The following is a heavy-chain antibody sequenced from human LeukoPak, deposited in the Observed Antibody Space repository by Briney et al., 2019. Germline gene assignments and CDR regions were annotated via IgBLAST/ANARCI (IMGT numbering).Heavy chain of an antibody. J-gene: IGHJ4*02. CDR1: GYAFTSYG. V-gene: IGHV1-18*01. CDR3: ARDSCSGGSCYLDY. D-gene: IGHD2-15*01. Sequence: ASVKVSCKASGYAFTSYGISWVRQAPGQGLEWMGWISAYNGNTNYAQKLQGRVTMTTDTSTSTAYMELRSLRSDDTAVYYCARDSCSGGSCYLDYWGQGTLVTVSS. CDR2: ISAYNGNT.